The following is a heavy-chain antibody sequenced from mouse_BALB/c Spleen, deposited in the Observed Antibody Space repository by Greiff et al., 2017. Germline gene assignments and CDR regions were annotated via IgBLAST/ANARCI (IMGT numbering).Heavy chain of an antibody. CDR2: INPGSGGT. J-gene: IGHJ3*01. D-gene: IGHD2-1*01. V-gene: IGHV1-54*01. Sequence: VQLQQSGAELVRPGTSVKVSCKASGYAFTNYLIEWVKQRPGQGLEWIGVINPGSGGTNYNEKFKGKATLTADKSSSTAYMQLSSLTSDDSAVYFCARYGNSRPWFAYWGQGTLVTVSA. CDR3: ARYGNSRPWFAY. CDR1: GYAFTNYL.